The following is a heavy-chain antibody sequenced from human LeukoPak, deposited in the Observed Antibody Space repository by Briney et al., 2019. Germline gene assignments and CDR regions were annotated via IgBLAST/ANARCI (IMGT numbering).Heavy chain of an antibody. CDR2: INHSGST. D-gene: IGHD5-18*01. CDR1: GGSFSGYY. V-gene: IGHV4-34*01. Sequence: SETLSLTCAVYGGSFSGYYWSWIRQPPGKGLEWIGEINHSGSTNYNPSLKSRVTISVDTSKNQFSLKLSSVTAADTAVYYCARHVKRGYSYGSRAFDIWGQGTMVTVSS. J-gene: IGHJ3*02. CDR3: ARHVKRGYSYGSRAFDI.